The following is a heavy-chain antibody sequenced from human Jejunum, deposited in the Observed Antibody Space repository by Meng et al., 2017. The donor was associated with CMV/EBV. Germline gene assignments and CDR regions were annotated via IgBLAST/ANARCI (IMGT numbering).Heavy chain of an antibody. CDR3: ARHGDYLDV. CDR2: LTPKTGGT. Sequence: VSCKASGYTFTDNHLHWVRQAPGQELEWMGWLTPKTGGTFYAQKFQGRVTMTGDTSMSTAYMELRRLTADDTAVYYCARHGDYLDVWGQGTTVTVSS. V-gene: IGHV1-2*02. CDR1: GYTFTDNH. J-gene: IGHJ6*02. D-gene: IGHD2-21*02.